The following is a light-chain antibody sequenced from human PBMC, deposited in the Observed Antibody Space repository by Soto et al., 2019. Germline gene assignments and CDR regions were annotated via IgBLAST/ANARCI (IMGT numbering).Light chain of an antibody. CDR2: DAS. V-gene: IGKV1-5*01. CDR3: QQYNSYSFWT. CDR1: QSISSW. J-gene: IGKJ1*01. Sequence: DIPMTQSPSTLSASVGDRVTITCRASQSISSWLAWYQQKPGKAPKLLIYDASSLESGVPSRFSGSGSGTEFTLTISSLQPDDFATYYCQQYNSYSFWTFGQGTKVEIK.